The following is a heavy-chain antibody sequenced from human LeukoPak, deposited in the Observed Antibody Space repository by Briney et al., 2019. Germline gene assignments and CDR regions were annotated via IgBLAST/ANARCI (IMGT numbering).Heavy chain of an antibody. CDR1: GYTFTSYY. CDR3: AKNRGYSSGWYGDY. Sequence: SCKASGYTFTSYYMHWVRQAPGKGLEWVSSISSSTSYIYYADSVKGRFTISRDNAKNSLYLQMNSLRAEDTAVYYCAKNRGYSSGWYGDYWGQGTLVTVSS. CDR2: ISSSTSYI. J-gene: IGHJ4*02. V-gene: IGHV3-21*04. D-gene: IGHD6-19*01.